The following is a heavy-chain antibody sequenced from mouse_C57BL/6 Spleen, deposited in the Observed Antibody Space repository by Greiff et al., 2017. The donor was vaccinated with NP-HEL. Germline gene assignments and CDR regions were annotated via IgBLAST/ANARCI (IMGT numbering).Heavy chain of an antibody. CDR1: GYTFTDYN. V-gene: IGHV1-22*01. J-gene: IGHJ3*01. CDR3: ARDGSSGAWFAY. Sequence: EVHLVESGPELVKPGASVKMSCKASGYTFTDYNMHWVKQSHGKSLEWIGYINPNNGGTSYNQKFKGKATLTVNKSSSTAYMELRSLTSEDSAVYYCARDGSSGAWFAYWGQGTLVTVSA. D-gene: IGHD1-1*01. CDR2: INPNNGGT.